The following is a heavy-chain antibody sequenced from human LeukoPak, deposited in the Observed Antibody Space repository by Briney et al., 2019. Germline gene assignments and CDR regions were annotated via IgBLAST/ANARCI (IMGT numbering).Heavy chain of an antibody. D-gene: IGHD7-27*01. Sequence: GASVKVSCKASGYTFTGYYMHWVRQAPGQGLAWMGRINHNSGGTNYAQKFQGRVTMTRDTSISTAYMELSRLRSDDTAVYYCARSRKNWGFDHDAFDIWGQGTMVTVSS. CDR1: GYTFTGYY. CDR2: INHNSGGT. V-gene: IGHV1-2*06. J-gene: IGHJ3*02. CDR3: ARSRKNWGFDHDAFDI.